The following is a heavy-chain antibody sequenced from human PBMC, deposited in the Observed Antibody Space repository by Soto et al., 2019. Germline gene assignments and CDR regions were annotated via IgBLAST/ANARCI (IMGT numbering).Heavy chain of an antibody. Sequence: GGSLRLSCAASGFTFSSYGMHWVRQAPGKGLEWVVVISYDGSNKYYADSVKGRFTISRDNSKNTLYLQTNSLRAEDTAVYYCAKDRDSSSWRPYYYYGMDVWGQGTTVTVSS. J-gene: IGHJ6*02. D-gene: IGHD6-13*01. CDR2: ISYDGSNK. CDR1: GFTFSSYG. V-gene: IGHV3-30*18. CDR3: AKDRDSSSWRPYYYYGMDV.